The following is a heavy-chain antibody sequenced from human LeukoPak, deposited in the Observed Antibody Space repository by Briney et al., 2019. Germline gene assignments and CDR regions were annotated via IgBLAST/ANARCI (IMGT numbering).Heavy chain of an antibody. CDR1: GFTFSSYA. CDR2: ISGSGGST. D-gene: IGHD3-22*01. V-gene: IGHV3-23*01. Sequence: GGSLRLSCAASGFTFSSYAMSWVRQAPGKGLEWVSAISGSGGSTYYADSVKGRFTISRDNSKNTLYLQMNSLRAEDTAVYYCAKDLYYYDGRCLDYWGQGTLVTVSS. J-gene: IGHJ4*02. CDR3: AKDLYYYDGRCLDY.